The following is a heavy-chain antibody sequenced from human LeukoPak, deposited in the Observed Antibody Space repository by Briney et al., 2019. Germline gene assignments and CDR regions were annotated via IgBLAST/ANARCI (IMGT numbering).Heavy chain of an antibody. D-gene: IGHD2/OR15-2a*01. J-gene: IGHJ4*02. CDR2: IKQDGSEK. CDR3: AKVVAGNIDYYFDY. CDR1: GGSISSYY. Sequence: PSETLSLTCTVSGGSISSYYWSWIRQPPGKGLEWVANIKQDGSEKYYVDSVKGRFTISRDNSKNTVYLQMRNLRVEHTAVYYCAKVVAGNIDYYFDYWGQGILVAVSS. V-gene: IGHV3-7*03.